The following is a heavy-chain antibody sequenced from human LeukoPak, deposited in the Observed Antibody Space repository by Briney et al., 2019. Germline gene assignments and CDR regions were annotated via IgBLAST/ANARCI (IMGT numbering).Heavy chain of an antibody. CDR2: IYNTGST. CDR1: GASLSTFF. D-gene: IGHD3-10*01. J-gene: IGHJ6*03. V-gene: IGHV4-59*08. CDR3: ARHSLSSCYYSIDV. Sequence: SETLSLTCIVSGASLSTFFWSWVRQRPGKALEWIGYIYNTGSTKYSTALKSRVIISEDTSKNQFSLTMNSVTAADTAVYYCARHSLSSCYYSIDVWGEGTTVTVSS.